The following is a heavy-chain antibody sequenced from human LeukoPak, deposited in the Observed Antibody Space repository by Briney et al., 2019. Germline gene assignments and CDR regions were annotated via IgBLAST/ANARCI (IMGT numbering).Heavy chain of an antibody. V-gene: IGHV3-53*01. J-gene: IGHJ4*02. CDR1: GFSVSSNY. CDR2: IYSGGTT. Sequence: PGGSLRLSCAASGFSVSSNYVSWVRQAPGKGLEWVSVIYSGGTTYYADSIKGRFTISRDNSKNTLYLQMNSLRAEDTAVYYCAKAAHSSGWYPFDYWGQGTLVTVSS. CDR3: AKAAHSSGWYPFDY. D-gene: IGHD6-19*01.